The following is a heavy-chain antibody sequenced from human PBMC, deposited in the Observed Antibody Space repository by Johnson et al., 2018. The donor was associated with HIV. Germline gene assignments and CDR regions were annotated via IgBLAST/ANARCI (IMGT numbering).Heavy chain of an antibody. CDR1: GFTFSSYW. Sequence: VQLVESGGGLVHPGGSLRLSCATSGFTFSSYWMSWVRQAPGKGLEWVANIKQDGSEKYYVDSVKGRFTISRDSAKNSLYLQMNSLRAEDTAVYYCARARWYLGGGSCCAFDIWGQGTMVTVSS. V-gene: IGHV3-7*02. CDR2: IKQDGSEK. D-gene: IGHD2-15*01. CDR3: ARARWYLGGGSCCAFDI. J-gene: IGHJ3*02.